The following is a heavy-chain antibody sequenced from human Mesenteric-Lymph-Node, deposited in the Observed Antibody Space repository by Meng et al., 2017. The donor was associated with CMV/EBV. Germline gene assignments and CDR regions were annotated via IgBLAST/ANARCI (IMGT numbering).Heavy chain of an antibody. V-gene: IGHV4-59*01. J-gene: IGHJ3*02. CDR2: IYYSGST. D-gene: IGHD5-12*01. CDR3: ARRPGSGYDDAFDI. Sequence: SETLSLTCTVSGGSISFYYWSWIRQPPGKGLEWIGYIYYSGSTKYNPSLKSRVTISVDTSKNQFSLKLSSVTAADTAVYYCARRPGSGYDDAFDIWGQGTMVTVSS. CDR1: GGSISFYY.